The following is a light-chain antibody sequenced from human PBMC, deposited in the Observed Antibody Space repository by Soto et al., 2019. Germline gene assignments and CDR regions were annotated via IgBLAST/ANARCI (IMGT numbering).Light chain of an antibody. CDR1: QSISSW. V-gene: IGKV1-5*03. Sequence: TLSASVGDRVTITCRASQSISSWLAWYQQKPGKAPKLLIYKASSLESGVPSRFSGSGSGTEFTLTISSLQPDDFATYYCQQYNSYPYTFGQGTKLEIK. J-gene: IGKJ2*01. CDR2: KAS. CDR3: QQYNSYPYT.